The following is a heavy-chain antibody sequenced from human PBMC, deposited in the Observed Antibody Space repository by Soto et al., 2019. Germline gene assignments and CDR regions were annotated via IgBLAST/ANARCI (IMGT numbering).Heavy chain of an antibody. CDR2: IFSNDEK. Sequence: QVTLKESGPVLVKPTETLTLTCTVSGFSLSNARMGVSWIRQPPGKALEWLAHIFSNDEKSYSTSLKSRLTISKDTSKSQVVLTMTNMDPVDTATYYCARIPQSAYCGGDCYDGMVDYWGQGTLVTVSS. CDR1: GFSLSNARMG. CDR3: ARIPQSAYCGGDCYDGMVDY. V-gene: IGHV2-26*01. D-gene: IGHD2-21*02. J-gene: IGHJ4*02.